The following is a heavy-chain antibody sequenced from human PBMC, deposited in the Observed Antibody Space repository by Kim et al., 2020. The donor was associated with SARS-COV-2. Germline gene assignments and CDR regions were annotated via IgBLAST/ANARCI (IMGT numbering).Heavy chain of an antibody. CDR3: AKEGYDFVTGNCLDV. CDR2: LTGSGGRT. J-gene: IGHJ6*02. V-gene: IGHV3-23*01. CDR1: GFTFSSYA. Sequence: GGSLRLSCVASGFTFSSYAMTWVRQAPGKGLEWVAALTGSGGRTYYADSVKGRFTISRDNSKNTLYLQMNSLRGEDTAVYYCAKEGYDFVTGNCLDVWGQGNTVTVSS. D-gene: IGHD3-16*01.